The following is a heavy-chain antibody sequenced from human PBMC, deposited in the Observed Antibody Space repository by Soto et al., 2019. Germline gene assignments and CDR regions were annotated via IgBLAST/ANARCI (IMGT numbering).Heavy chain of an antibody. J-gene: IGHJ4*02. CDR3: ARDSDYGSGSYGY. CDR1: GGSISSYC. CDR2: IYYSGST. D-gene: IGHD3-10*01. V-gene: IGHV4-59*01. Sequence: SETLSLTCTVSGGSISSYCWSWIRQPPGKGLEWIGYIYYSGSTNYNPSLKSRVTISVDTSKNQFSLKLSSVTAADTAVYYCARDSDYGSGSYGYWGQGTLVTVSS.